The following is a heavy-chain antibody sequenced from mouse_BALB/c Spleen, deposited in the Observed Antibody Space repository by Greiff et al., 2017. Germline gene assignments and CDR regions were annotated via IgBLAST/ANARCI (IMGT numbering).Heavy chain of an antibody. CDR3: ARQDYGKVYAMDY. Sequence: EVKLMESGGGLVKPGGSLKLSCAASGFAFSSYDMSWVRQTPEKRLEWVAYISSGGGSTYYPDTVKGRFTISRDNAKNTLYLQMSSLKSEDTAMYYCARQDYGKVYAMDYWGQGTSVTVSS. CDR2: ISSGGGST. D-gene: IGHD2-1*01. V-gene: IGHV5-12-1*01. CDR1: GFAFSSYD. J-gene: IGHJ4*01.